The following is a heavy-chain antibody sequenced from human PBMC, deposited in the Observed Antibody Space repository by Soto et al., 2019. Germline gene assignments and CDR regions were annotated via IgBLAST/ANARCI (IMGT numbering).Heavy chain of an antibody. Sequence: PSVKASCKASGGTFSSYAISWVRQAPGQGLEWMGGIIPIFGTANYAQKFQGRVTITADESTSTAYMELSSLRSEDTAVYYCARSGCSGGSCYRAFDIWGQGTMVTVSS. J-gene: IGHJ3*02. CDR1: GGTFSSYA. V-gene: IGHV1-69*13. CDR2: IIPIFGTA. D-gene: IGHD2-15*01. CDR3: ARSGCSGGSCYRAFDI.